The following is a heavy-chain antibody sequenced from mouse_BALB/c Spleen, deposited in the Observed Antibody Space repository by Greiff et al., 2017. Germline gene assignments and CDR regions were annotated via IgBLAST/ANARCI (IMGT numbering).Heavy chain of an antibody. V-gene: IGHV2-9*02. J-gene: IGHJ4*01. CDR2: IWAGGST. CDR1: GFSLTSYG. CDR3: AREGRSKSYYAMDY. Sequence: VMLVESGPGLVAPSQSLSITCTVSGFSLTSYGVHWVRQPPGKGLEWLGVIWAGGSTNYNSALMSRLSISKDNSKSQVFLKMNSLQTDDTAMYYCAREGRSKSYYAMDYWGQGTSVTVSS.